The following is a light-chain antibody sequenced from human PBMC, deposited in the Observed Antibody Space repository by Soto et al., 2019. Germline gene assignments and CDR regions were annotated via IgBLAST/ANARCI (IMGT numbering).Light chain of an antibody. CDR3: QQHNQWPIT. V-gene: IGKV3D-15*01. J-gene: IGKJ5*01. Sequence: IVMTQSPATLSVSPGETASLSCRASQSAGNFLAWYQQKPGQAPRLLIYYISTRATGIPARFSGSGSGTEFTLTINSLQSEDSAVYYCQQHNQWPITFGQGTHWRL. CDR1: QSAGNF. CDR2: YIS.